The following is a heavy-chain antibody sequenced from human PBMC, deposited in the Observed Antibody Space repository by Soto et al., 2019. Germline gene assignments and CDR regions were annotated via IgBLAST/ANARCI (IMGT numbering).Heavy chain of an antibody. D-gene: IGHD2-15*01. Sequence: SETLSLTCTVSGGSISSGGYYWSWIRQHPGKGLEWIGYIYYSGSTYYNPSLKSRVTISVDTSKNQFSLKLSSVTAADTAVYYCARVKSIAVVVAATHIWFDPWGQGTLVTVSS. J-gene: IGHJ5*02. CDR3: ARVKSIAVVVAATHIWFDP. V-gene: IGHV4-31*03. CDR2: IYYSGST. CDR1: GGSISSGGYY.